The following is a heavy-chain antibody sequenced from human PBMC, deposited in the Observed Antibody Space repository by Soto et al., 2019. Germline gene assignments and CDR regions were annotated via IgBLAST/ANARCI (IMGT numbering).Heavy chain of an antibody. Sequence: SGPTLVNATQTLRRSCTFSGFSVSTVVMRVNWIRQPPGKSVEWLARIDWDEDKYYSTSLRQRLTISKDTSKNQVVLTMTNMDPVETAPYYCARMPSHSSGLFEHWGQGTPVTVSS. CDR3: ARMPSHSSGLFEH. D-gene: IGHD3-22*01. CDR2: IDWDEDK. V-gene: IGHV2-70D*14. CDR1: GFSVSTVVMR. J-gene: IGHJ4*02.